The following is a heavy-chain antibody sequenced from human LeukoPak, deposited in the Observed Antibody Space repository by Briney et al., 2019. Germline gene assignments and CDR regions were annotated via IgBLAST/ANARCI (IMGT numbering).Heavy chain of an antibody. D-gene: IGHD1-26*01. CDR2: ISGSGGST. J-gene: IGHJ4*02. Sequence: PGGSLRLSCADSGFTFSSYAMSWVRQAPGKGLEWVSAISGSGGSTYYADSVKGRFTISRDNSKNTLYLQMNSLRAEDTAVYYCAKDLFSGGSYFGLDYWGQGTLVTVSS. CDR3: AKDLFSGGSYFGLDY. CDR1: GFTFSSYA. V-gene: IGHV3-23*01.